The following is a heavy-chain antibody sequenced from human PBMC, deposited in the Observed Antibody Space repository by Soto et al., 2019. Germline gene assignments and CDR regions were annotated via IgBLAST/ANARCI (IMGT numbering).Heavy chain of an antibody. CDR2: IYYSGST. CDR3: ARGDRLLTIYDS. D-gene: IGHD3-16*01. CDR1: GGSISSYY. Sequence: SETLSLTCTASGGSISSYYWSWIRQPPGKGLEWIGYIYYSGSTNYNPSLKSRVTISVDTSKNQFSLKLSSVTTADTAVYFCARGDRLLTIYDSCGQGIQVTVSS. J-gene: IGHJ4*02. V-gene: IGHV4-59*01.